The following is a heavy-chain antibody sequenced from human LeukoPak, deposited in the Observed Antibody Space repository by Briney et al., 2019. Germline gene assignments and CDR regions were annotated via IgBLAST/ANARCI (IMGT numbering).Heavy chain of an antibody. D-gene: IGHD5-18*01. CDR2: ISYDGSNK. Sequence: GGSLRLSCAASGFTLSRHWMSWVRQAPGKGLEWVAVISYDGSNKYYADSVKGRFTISRDNSKNTLYLQMNSLRAEDTAVYYCAKGYSYGEGSIDYWGQGTLVTVSS. CDR3: AKGYSYGEGSIDY. J-gene: IGHJ4*02. CDR1: GFTLSRHW. V-gene: IGHV3-30*18.